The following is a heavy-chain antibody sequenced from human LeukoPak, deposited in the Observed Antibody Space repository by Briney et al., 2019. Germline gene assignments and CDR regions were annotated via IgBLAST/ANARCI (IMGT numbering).Heavy chain of an antibody. Sequence: GGSLRLSCATSGFTFDTYNLNWVRQAPGKGLEWVATIRSYSSYIHYADSVKGRFSVSRDNSKNTLYLQMNSLRAEDTAVYYCARTYGDYVGYFDYWGQGTLVTVSS. CDR2: IRSYSSYI. D-gene: IGHD4-17*01. V-gene: IGHV3-21*04. CDR3: ARTYGDYVGYFDY. CDR1: GFTFDTYN. J-gene: IGHJ4*02.